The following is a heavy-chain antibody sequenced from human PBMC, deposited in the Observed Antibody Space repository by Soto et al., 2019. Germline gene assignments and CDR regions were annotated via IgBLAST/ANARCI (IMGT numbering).Heavy chain of an antibody. CDR2: INQDGSEK. CDR1: GFTSSAYW. Sequence: PGGSLRLSCAASGFTSSAYWMTWVRQAPGKGLEWVANINQDGSEKHYVDSVKGRFAISRDNAKNSLYLQMNSLRAEDTAIYYCARDFSPGSGGVWFDAFDIWGQGTMVTVSS. D-gene: IGHD2-15*01. J-gene: IGHJ3*02. V-gene: IGHV3-7*01. CDR3: ARDFSPGSGGVWFDAFDI.